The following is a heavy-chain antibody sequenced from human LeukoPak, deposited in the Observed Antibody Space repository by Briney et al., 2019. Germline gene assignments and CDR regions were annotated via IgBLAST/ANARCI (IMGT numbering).Heavy chain of an antibody. V-gene: IGHV4-4*02. CDR3: ARVRIVVVTAPYYFDY. D-gene: IGHD2-21*02. CDR1: GGSISSSNW. J-gene: IGHJ4*02. CDR2: IYHSGST. Sequence: SETLSLTCAVSGGSISSSNWWSWVRQPPGKGLEWIGEIYHSGSTNYNPSLKSRVTISVDKSKNQFSLKLSSVTAADTAVYYCARVRIVVVTAPYYFDYWGQGTLVTVSS.